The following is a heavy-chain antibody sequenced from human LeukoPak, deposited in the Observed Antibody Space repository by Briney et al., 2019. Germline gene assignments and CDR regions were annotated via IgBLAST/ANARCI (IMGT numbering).Heavy chain of an antibody. V-gene: IGHV4-34*01. CDR3: ARGVHDSSGYPDY. J-gene: IGHJ4*02. D-gene: IGHD3-22*01. CDR1: GGSISGYY. CDR2: INHSGST. Sequence: SETLSLTCTVSGGSISGYYWSWIRQPPGKGLEWIGEINHSGSTNYNPSLKSRVTISVDTSKNQFSLKLSSVTAADTAVYYCARGVHDSSGYPDYWGQGTLVTVSS.